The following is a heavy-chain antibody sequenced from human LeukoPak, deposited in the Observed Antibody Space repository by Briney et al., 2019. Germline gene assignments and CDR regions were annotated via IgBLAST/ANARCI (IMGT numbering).Heavy chain of an antibody. D-gene: IGHD2/OR15-2a*01. Sequence: RGSLRLSCAASGFTFSSYGMHWVRQAPGKGLEWVALIWYDGSNKYYTDSVKGRLTISRDNSKNTLYLQMNSLRAEDTAIYYCAREGPRGNSQFDYWGQGTLVTVSS. J-gene: IGHJ4*02. CDR2: IWYDGSNK. CDR3: AREGPRGNSQFDY. CDR1: GFTFSSYG. V-gene: IGHV3-33*01.